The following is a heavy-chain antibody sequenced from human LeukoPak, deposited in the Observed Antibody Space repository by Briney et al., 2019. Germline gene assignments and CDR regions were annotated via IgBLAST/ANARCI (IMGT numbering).Heavy chain of an antibody. D-gene: IGHD3-10*01. Sequence: ASVKVSCKASGYTFTSYDINWVRQAPGQGLEWMGWMNPNSGNTGYAQKLQGRVTMTTDTSTSTAYMELSSLRSEDTAVYYCARDLGYYYGSGGALSWGQGTLVTVSS. CDR3: ARDLGYYYGSGGALS. CDR2: MNPNSGNT. J-gene: IGHJ4*02. V-gene: IGHV1-8*01. CDR1: GYTFTSYD.